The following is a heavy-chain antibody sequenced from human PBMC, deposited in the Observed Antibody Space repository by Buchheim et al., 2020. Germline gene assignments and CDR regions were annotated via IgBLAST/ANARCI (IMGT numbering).Heavy chain of an antibody. J-gene: IGHJ4*02. V-gene: IGHV4-61*02. CDR1: GGSIGSGSYY. Sequence: QVQLQESGPGLVKPSQTLSLTCTVSGGSIGSGSYYWSWIRQPAGKGLEWIGRIYTSGSTNYNPSLKSRVTISVDTSKNQFSLKLSSVTAADTAVYYCARELRFLEWEYQPLDYWGQGTL. D-gene: IGHD3-3*01. CDR3: ARELRFLEWEYQPLDY. CDR2: IYTSGST.